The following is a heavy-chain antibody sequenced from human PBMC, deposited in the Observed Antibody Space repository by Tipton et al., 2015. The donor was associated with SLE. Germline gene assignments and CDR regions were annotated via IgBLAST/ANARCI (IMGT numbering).Heavy chain of an antibody. J-gene: IGHJ4*02. V-gene: IGHV3-21*01. CDR2: ISSSSSYI. CDR3: ARGGQQLALHFDY. D-gene: IGHD6-13*01. CDR1: GFTFSSYS. Sequence: SLRLSCAASGFTFSSYSMNWVRQAPGKGLECVSFISSSSSYIYYADSVKGRFTISRDNAKNSLYLQMNSLRAEDTAVYYCARGGQQLALHFDYWGQGTLVTVSS.